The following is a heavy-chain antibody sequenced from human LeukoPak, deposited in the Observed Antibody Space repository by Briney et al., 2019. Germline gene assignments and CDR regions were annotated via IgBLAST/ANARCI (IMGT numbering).Heavy chain of an antibody. CDR3: ANYSNYGAGSVDY. D-gene: IGHD4-11*01. J-gene: IGHJ4*02. CDR1: GFTFSSYG. Sequence: GGSLRLSCAAPGFTFSSYGMHSVVEAPGKVLLCVAFIRYDGSNKYYADSVKGRFTISRDNSKNTLYLQMNSLRAEDTAVYYCANYSNYGAGSVDYWGQGTLVTVSS. V-gene: IGHV3-30*02. CDR2: IRYDGSNK.